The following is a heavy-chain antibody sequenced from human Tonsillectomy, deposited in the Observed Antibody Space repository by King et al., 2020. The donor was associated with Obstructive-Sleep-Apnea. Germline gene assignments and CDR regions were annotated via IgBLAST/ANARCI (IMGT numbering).Heavy chain of an antibody. CDR2: IYPGDSDT. CDR1: GYSFTSYW. CDR3: AGRYYYGSGRYYNYYFDH. V-gene: IGHV5-51*01. D-gene: IGHD3-10*01. Sequence: VQLVQSGAEVKKPGESLKISCKGSGYSFTSYWIGWVRQMPGKGLEWMGIIYPGDSDTRYSPSFQGQVTISADKSISTAYLQWSSLKASDTAMFYCAGRYYYGSGRYYNYYFDHWGQGTLVTVSS. J-gene: IGHJ4*02.